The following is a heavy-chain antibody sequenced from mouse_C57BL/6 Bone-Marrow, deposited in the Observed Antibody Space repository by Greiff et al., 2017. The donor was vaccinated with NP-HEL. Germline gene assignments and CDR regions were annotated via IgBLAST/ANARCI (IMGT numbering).Heavy chain of an antibody. CDR1: GYTFTDYY. Sequence: EVQLQQSGPELVKPGASVKISCKASGYTFTDYYMNWVKQSHGKSLEWIGDINPNNGGTSYNQKFKGKATLTVDKSSSTAYMELRSLTSEDSAVYYCARGGFTTVVAKAYWGQGTLVTVSA. V-gene: IGHV1-26*01. CDR2: INPNNGGT. CDR3: ARGGFTTVVAKAY. J-gene: IGHJ3*01. D-gene: IGHD1-1*01.